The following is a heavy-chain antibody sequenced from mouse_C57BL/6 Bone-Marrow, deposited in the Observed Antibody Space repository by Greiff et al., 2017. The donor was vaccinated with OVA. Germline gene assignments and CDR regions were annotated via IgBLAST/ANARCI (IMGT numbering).Heavy chain of an antibody. CDR3: ARSGWLLPVPY. CDR1: GFNIKNTY. Sequence: VQLQQSVAELVRPGASVKLSCTASGFNIKNTYMPWVKQRPEPGLEWIGRIDPANGNTKYAPKFQGKATITADTSSNTAYLQLSSLTSEDTAIYYCARSGWLLPVPYWGQGTLVTVSA. D-gene: IGHD2-3*01. V-gene: IGHV14-3*01. J-gene: IGHJ3*01. CDR2: IDPANGNT.